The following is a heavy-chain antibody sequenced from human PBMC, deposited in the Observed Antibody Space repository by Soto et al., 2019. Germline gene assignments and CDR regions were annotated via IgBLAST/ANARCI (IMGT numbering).Heavy chain of an antibody. D-gene: IGHD5-18*01. CDR1: GFTFSSYS. Sequence: QPGGSLRLSCAASGFTFSSYSMNWVRQAPGKGLEWVSYISSSSSTIYYADSVKGRFTISRDNAKNSLYLQMNSLRAEDTAVYYCARCEAPRGYSYGTNWYFDLWGRGTLVTVSS. J-gene: IGHJ2*01. CDR2: ISSSSSTI. V-gene: IGHV3-48*01. CDR3: ARCEAPRGYSYGTNWYFDL.